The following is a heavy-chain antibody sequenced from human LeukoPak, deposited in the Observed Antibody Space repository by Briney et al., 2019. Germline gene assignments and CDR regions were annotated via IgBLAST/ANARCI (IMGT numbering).Heavy chain of an antibody. V-gene: IGHV3-66*01. CDR3: VRYDSGTGTLDY. D-gene: IGHD3-10*01. CDR2: VDTDGIT. CDR1: GLTVSIKH. J-gene: IGHJ4*02. Sequence: PGGSLRLSSAASGLTVSIKHMSWVRQAPGKGLGWVSGVDTDGITHYADSVKGRFTISRDSSKDTVYLQMNGLSAEDTALYSCVRYDSGTGTLDYWDQGTLATVSS.